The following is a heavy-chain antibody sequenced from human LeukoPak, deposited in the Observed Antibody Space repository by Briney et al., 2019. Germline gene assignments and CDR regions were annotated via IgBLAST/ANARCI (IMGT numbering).Heavy chain of an antibody. CDR3: ARDRIAAAEFDP. V-gene: IGHV1-69*04. CDR2: IIPILGIA. D-gene: IGHD6-13*01. CDR1: GGTFSSYA. J-gene: IGHJ5*02. Sequence: GASVTVSCKASGGTFSSYAISWVRQAPGQGLEWMGRIIPILGIANYAQKFQGRVTITADKSTSTAYMELSSLRSEDTAVYYCARDRIAAAEFDPWGQGTLVTVSS.